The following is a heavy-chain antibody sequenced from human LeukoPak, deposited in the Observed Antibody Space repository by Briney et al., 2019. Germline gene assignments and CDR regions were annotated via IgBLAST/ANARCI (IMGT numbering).Heavy chain of an antibody. V-gene: IGHV3-30*18. CDR1: GFTFSSYG. CDR2: ISYDGSNK. J-gene: IGHJ4*02. D-gene: IGHD6-13*01. Sequence: GGSLRLSCAASGFTFSSYGMHWVRQAPGKGLEWVAVISYDGSNKYYADSVKGRFTISRDNSKNTLYLQMNSLRAEDTAVYYCAKDLAAAAGSPDYWGQGTLVTVSS. CDR3: AKDLAAAAGSPDY.